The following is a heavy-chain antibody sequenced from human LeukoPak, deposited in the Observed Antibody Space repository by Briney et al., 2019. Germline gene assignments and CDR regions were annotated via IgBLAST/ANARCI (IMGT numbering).Heavy chain of an antibody. J-gene: IGHJ4*02. CDR3: ARANFLYCSSSTCPFDY. CDR2: INPNDGDT. V-gene: IGHV1-2*02. CDR1: GYTFTDYY. Sequence: PLASVKVSCMASGYTFTDYYMHWVRQAPGQGFEWMGWINPNDGDTNYAQKFQGRVTMTRDTSISTAHMEVSRLRSDDTAVYYCARANFLYCSSSTCPFDYWGQGTLVTVSS. D-gene: IGHD2-2*01.